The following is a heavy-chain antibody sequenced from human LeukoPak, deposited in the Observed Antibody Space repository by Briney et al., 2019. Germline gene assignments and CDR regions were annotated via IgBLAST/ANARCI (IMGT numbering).Heavy chain of an antibody. CDR1: GFTFSNYY. J-gene: IGHJ4*02. Sequence: GGSLRLSCAASGFTFSNYYMNWVRQAPGKGLEWVSYISSSGSTIYYADSVKGRFTISRDNAKNSLYLQMNSLRAEDTAVYYCARTPAMNDYVWGNRMYYFDYWGQGTLVTVSS. CDR3: ARTPAMNDYVWGNRMYYFDY. V-gene: IGHV3-11*04. D-gene: IGHD3-16*01. CDR2: ISSSGSTI.